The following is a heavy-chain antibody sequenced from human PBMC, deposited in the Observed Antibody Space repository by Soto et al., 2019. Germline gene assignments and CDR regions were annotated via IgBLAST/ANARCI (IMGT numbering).Heavy chain of an antibody. CDR1: GGSISSGCYS. J-gene: IGHJ5*02. V-gene: IGHV4-30-2*01. Sequence: SETLSLTCAVSGGSISSGCYSWSWIRQPPGKGLEWIGYIYHSGSTYYNPSLKSRVTISVGRSKNQFSLKLSSVTAADTAVYYCARDRPDSKVFDPWGQGTLVTVSS. CDR3: ARDRPDSKVFDP. CDR2: IYHSGST.